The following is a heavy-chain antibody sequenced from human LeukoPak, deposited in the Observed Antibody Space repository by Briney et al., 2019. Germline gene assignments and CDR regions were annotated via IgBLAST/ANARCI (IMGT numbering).Heavy chain of an antibody. D-gene: IGHD3-3*01. J-gene: IGHJ3*02. CDR1: GGSFSGYY. CDR2: INHSGST. CDR3: ARGIHYYDFWSGYYPRRDDAFDI. Sequence: SEALSLTCAVCGGSFSGYYWSWIRQPPGKGLEWIGEINHSGSTNYNPSLKSRVTISVDTSKNQFSLKLSSVTAADTAVYYCARGIHYYDFWSGYYPRRDDAFDIWGQGTMVTVSS. V-gene: IGHV4-34*01.